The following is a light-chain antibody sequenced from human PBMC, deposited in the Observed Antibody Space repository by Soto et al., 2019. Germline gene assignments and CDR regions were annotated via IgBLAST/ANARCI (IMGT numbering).Light chain of an antibody. V-gene: IGLV2-18*02. Sequence: QSVLTQPPSVSGSPGQSVTISCTGTSSDVGSYNRVSWYQQSPGTAPKLMIYEVSNRPSGVPDRFSGSKSGNTASLTISGPQAEDEADYYCSSYTSSSTYVFGTGTKVTV. CDR1: SSDVGSYNR. CDR3: SSYTSSSTYV. J-gene: IGLJ1*01. CDR2: EVS.